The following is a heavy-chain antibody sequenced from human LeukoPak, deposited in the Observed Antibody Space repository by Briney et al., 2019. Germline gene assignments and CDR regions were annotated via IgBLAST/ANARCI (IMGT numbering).Heavy chain of an antibody. J-gene: IGHJ4*02. Sequence: GGSLRLSCAASGFNFSSFGMHWVRQAPGKGLEWVTFIRYDGINKYYADSVKGRFTISRDNSGNTMYLQINSLRPEDTAVCYCARSYGGNYFDYWGQGTLVTVSS. D-gene: IGHD4-23*01. CDR3: ARSYGGNYFDY. V-gene: IGHV3-30*02. CDR2: IRYDGINK. CDR1: GFNFSSFG.